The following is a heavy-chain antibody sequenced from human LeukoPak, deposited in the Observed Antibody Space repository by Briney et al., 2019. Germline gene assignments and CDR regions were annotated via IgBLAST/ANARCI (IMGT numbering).Heavy chain of an antibody. CDR1: GFTFDDYA. J-gene: IGHJ4*02. CDR2: ISWNSGSI. Sequence: PGRSLRLSCAASGFTFDDYAMHWVRQAPGKGLEWVSGISWNSGSIGYADSVKGRFTISRDNAKSTLYLQMNSLRADDMALYYCTRASGYSSGAVDYWSQGTLVTVSS. D-gene: IGHD5-18*01. CDR3: TRASGYSSGAVDY. V-gene: IGHV3-9*03.